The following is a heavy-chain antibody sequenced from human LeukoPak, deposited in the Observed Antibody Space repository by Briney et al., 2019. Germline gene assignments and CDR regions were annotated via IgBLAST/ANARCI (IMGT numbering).Heavy chain of an antibody. CDR1: GFTFSSYA. CDR3: AKSLLTTASGTGRAFDI. Sequence: GGSLRLSCAASGFTFSSYAMHWVRQAPGKGLEWVAGISYDGSNKYYADSVRGRFTISSDNSKSTLYLQMNSLRAEATAEYYCAKSLLTTASGTGRAFDIWGQGTMVTVSA. CDR2: ISYDGSNK. V-gene: IGHV3-30-3*01. J-gene: IGHJ3*02. D-gene: IGHD1-26*01.